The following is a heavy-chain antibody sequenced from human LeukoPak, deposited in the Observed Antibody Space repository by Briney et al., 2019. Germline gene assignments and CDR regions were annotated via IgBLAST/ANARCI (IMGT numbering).Heavy chain of an antibody. D-gene: IGHD3-10*01. CDR1: GGSFSGYY. Sequence: SETLSLTCAVYGGSFSGYYWSWIRQPPGKGLEWIGEINHSGSTNYNPSLKSRVTISVDTSKNQFSLKLSSVTAADTAVYYCARGRTSEYYYSSGSYSDYWGQGTLVIVSS. V-gene: IGHV4-34*01. J-gene: IGHJ4*02. CDR2: INHSGST. CDR3: ARGRTSEYYYSSGSYSDY.